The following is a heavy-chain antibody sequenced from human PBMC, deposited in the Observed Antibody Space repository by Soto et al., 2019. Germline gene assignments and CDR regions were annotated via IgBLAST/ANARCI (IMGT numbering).Heavy chain of an antibody. CDR2: IWFDGSNV. J-gene: IGHJ4*02. V-gene: IGHV3-33*01. CDR3: ARERGPRLPDY. CDR1: GFTFSNYG. D-gene: IGHD4-17*01. Sequence: QVQLVESGGGVVQPGTSLRLSCATSGFTFSNYGMYWVRQAPGKGLEWVAAIWFDGSNVYYADSVKGRFTISKENSKNRLFLQMISLRAEDTALYYCARERGPRLPDYWAQGTLVTVSS.